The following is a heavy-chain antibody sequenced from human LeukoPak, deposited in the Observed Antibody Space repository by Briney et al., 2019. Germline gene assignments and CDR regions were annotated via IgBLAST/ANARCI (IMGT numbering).Heavy chain of an antibody. D-gene: IGHD1-26*01. CDR2: IYTTGST. J-gene: IGHJ4*02. CDR3: GRKMAGVGKGGFDY. CDR1: GGSISSYY. Sequence: SETLSLTCTVSGGSISSYYWTWIRQPAGKGLEWIGRIYTTGSTNYNPSLNSRVTMSVDTSKNQFSLKLSSVTAADTAVYYGGRKMAGVGKGGFDYWGKGTLVTVP. V-gene: IGHV4-4*07.